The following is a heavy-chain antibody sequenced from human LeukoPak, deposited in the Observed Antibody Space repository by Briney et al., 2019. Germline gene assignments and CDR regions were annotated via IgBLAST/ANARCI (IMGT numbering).Heavy chain of an antibody. CDR2: IYISGST. Sequence: TTSETLSLTCTVSGGSISSYYWGWIRQPAGKGLEWIGRIYISGSTNYNPSLKSRVTMSVDTSKNQFSLKLSSVTAADTAVYYCARDRGTWNDDGFDYWGQGTLVTVSS. CDR1: GGSISSYY. CDR3: ARDRGTWNDDGFDY. V-gene: IGHV4-4*07. D-gene: IGHD1-1*01. J-gene: IGHJ4*02.